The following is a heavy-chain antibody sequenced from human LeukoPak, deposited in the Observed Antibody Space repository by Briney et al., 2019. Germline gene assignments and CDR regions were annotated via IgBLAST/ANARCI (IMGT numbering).Heavy chain of an antibody. D-gene: IGHD3-16*02. CDR3: AIARDDYIWGSYRYVSWFDP. CDR2: INPSGGST. Sequence: ASVKVSCKASGYTFTSYYMHWVRQAPGQGLAWMGIINPSGGSTSYAQKFQGRVTMTRDTSTSTVYMELSSLRSEDTAVYYCAIARDDYIWGSYRYVSWFDPWGQGTLVTVSS. J-gene: IGHJ5*02. V-gene: IGHV1-46*01. CDR1: GYTFTSYY.